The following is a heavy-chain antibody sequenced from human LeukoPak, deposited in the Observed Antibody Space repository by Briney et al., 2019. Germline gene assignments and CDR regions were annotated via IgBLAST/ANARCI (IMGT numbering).Heavy chain of an antibody. Sequence: ASVKVSCKASGYTFTGYYMHWVRQAPGQGLEWVGWINPRNGGTIYAEKFQGRVTLTRDTSIKTGYLELNRLRSDDTAVYFCARSRGMSNIWYFLIDSWGQGTLLTVSS. CDR1: GYTFTGYY. CDR2: INPRNGGT. V-gene: IGHV1-2*02. D-gene: IGHD2-8*01. CDR3: ARSRGMSNIWYFLIDS. J-gene: IGHJ4*02.